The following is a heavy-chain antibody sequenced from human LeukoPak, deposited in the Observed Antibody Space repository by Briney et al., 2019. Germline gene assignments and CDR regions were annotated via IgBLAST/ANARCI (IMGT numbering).Heavy chain of an antibody. CDR2: IYYSGST. CDR3: AREASRTSAFDI. Sequence: PSETLSLTCTVSGGSISSYYWSCIRQPPGKGLEWIGYIYYSGSTNYNPSLKSRVTISVDTSKNQFSLKLSSVTAADTAVYYCAREASRTSAFDIWGQGTMVTVSS. V-gene: IGHV4-59*01. J-gene: IGHJ3*02. D-gene: IGHD1/OR15-1a*01. CDR1: GGSISSYY.